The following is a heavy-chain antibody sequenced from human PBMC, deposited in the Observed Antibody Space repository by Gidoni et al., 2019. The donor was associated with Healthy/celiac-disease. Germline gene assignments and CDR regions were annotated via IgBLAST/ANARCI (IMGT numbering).Heavy chain of an antibody. J-gene: IGHJ5*02. Sequence: QVTLTETGPVLVQPTGTITLTCTDPGFPLSNARMSVRWTRQPPGNALEWLAHIFSNDEESYSTSLKSRLTTSKDTSKSQVVLTMTNMDPVDTATYYCARIKLRSYFDPWGQGTLLTVSS. V-gene: IGHV2-26*01. CDR3: ARIKLRSYFDP. CDR1: GFPLSNARMS. D-gene: IGHD3-3*01. CDR2: IFSNDEE.